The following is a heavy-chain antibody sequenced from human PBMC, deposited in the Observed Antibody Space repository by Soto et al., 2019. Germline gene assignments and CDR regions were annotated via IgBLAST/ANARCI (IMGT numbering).Heavy chain of an antibody. CDR3: ARVDVLRFLGWLI. J-gene: IGHJ4*02. Sequence: EASVKVSCKASGYTLTNYGIILVRQAPGQGREWMGWISAHNSNTNYAQNLQGRVTMTTDTSTSIAYMELRRLRCDDAAVYCWARVDVLRFLGWLIWGQGTLVTVSS. D-gene: IGHD3-3*01. V-gene: IGHV1-18*04. CDR1: GYTLTNYG. CDR2: ISAHNSNT.